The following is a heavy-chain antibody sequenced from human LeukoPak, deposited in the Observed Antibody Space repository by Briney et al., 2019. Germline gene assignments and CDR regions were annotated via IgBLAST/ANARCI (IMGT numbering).Heavy chain of an antibody. CDR1: GLSFSSYA. CDR2: ISSSNGVHT. D-gene: IGHD5-18*01. Sequence: GGSLRLSCSASGLSFSSYAMHWVRQAPGKGLEYVSAISSSNGVHTFYADSVKGRFTISRDNSKNTVFLQMSSLRPQDTAVYYCVKELSYGFDYWGQGTLVTVSS. V-gene: IGHV3-64D*06. CDR3: VKELSYGFDY. J-gene: IGHJ4*02.